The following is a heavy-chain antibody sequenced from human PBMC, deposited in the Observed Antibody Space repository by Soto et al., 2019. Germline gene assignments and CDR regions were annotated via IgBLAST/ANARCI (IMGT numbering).Heavy chain of an antibody. D-gene: IGHD3-16*01. CDR3: TTSANAKFVDY. J-gene: IGHJ4*02. CDR1: GFSFTGSA. CDR2: MRSRANSYAT. Sequence: GGSLRLSCAASGFSFTGSAMHWVRQASGKGLEWVGRMRSRANSYATTYAESVKGRFTISRDDSKNTAYLQMNSLKTEDTAVYYCTTSANAKFVDYWGQGTLVTVSS. V-gene: IGHV3-73*01.